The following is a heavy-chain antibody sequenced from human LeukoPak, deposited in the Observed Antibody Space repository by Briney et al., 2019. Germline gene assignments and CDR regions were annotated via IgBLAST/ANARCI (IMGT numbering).Heavy chain of an antibody. CDR3: ARDFFPRGWFSSRDGRPSY. J-gene: IGHJ4*02. CDR2: IYYSGTT. D-gene: IGHD2-15*01. CDR1: GGSISSSPYY. Sequence: SETLSLTCTVSGGSISSSPYYWGWIRQPPGKGLEWIGSIYYSGTTHYNPSLESRVTISVDTSKNQFSLKLSSVTAADTAVYYCARDFFPRGWFSSRDGRPSYWGQGTLVTVSS. V-gene: IGHV4-39*07.